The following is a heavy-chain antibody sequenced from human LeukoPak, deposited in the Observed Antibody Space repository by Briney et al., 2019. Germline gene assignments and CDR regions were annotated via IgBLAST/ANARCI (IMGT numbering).Heavy chain of an antibody. D-gene: IGHD5-18*01. J-gene: IGHJ6*02. Sequence: HWVRXAPXKGLEWVAFIRYDGSNKYYADSVKGRFTISRDNSKNTLYLQMNSLRAEDTAVYYCAKSMVSLYGMDVWGQGTTVTVSS. V-gene: IGHV3-30*02. CDR2: IRYDGSNK. CDR3: AKSMVSLYGMDV.